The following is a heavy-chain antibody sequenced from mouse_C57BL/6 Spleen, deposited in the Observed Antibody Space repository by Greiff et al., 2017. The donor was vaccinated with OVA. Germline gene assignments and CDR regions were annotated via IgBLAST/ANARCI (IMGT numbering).Heavy chain of an antibody. V-gene: IGHV1-64*01. CDR1: GYTFTSYW. CDR3: AMEAAY. CDR2: IRTNSGSP. Sequence: QVQLQQPGAELVKPGASVKLSCKASGYTFTSYWMHWVKQRPGQGLEWIGMIRTNSGSPNYNEKVKSRATLTVDKDSSTAYMQLSSRTSEDSAVYYCAMEAAYWGQGTLVTVSA. J-gene: IGHJ3*01.